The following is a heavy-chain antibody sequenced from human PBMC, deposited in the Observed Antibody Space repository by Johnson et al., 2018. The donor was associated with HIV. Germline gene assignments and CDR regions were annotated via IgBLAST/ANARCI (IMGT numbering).Heavy chain of an antibody. CDR3: AREMVRGRPIAFDI. D-gene: IGHD3-10*01. CDR1: GFTVSSNY. J-gene: IGHJ3*02. CDR2: IYSGGST. Sequence: EVQVVESGGGLVQPGGSLRLSCAASGFTVSSNYMSWVRQAPGKGLEWVSVIYSGGSTYYADSVKGRFTISRDNSKNTLYLQINSLRAEDTAVYYCAREMVRGRPIAFDIWGQGTMVTVSS. V-gene: IGHV3-53*01.